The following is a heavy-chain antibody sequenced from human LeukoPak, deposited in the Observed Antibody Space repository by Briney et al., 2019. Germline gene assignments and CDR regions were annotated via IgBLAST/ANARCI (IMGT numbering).Heavy chain of an antibody. CDR3: AREEGTFDY. Sequence: NPGGALRLSCAASGFTVSSNYIRLGRPAPGEGVGWVSSISSSSSYIYYADSVKGRFTISRDNAKNSLYLQMNSLRAEDTAVYYCAREEGTFDYWGQGTLVTVSS. D-gene: IGHD1-1*01. CDR2: ISSSSSYI. V-gene: IGHV3-21*01. CDR1: GFTVSSNY. J-gene: IGHJ4*02.